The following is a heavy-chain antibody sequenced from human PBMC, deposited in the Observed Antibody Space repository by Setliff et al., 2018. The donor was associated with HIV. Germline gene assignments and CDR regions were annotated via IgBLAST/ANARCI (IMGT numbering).Heavy chain of an antibody. D-gene: IGHD5-12*01. CDR2: IYSAGST. V-gene: IGHV4-61*09. J-gene: IGHJ6*03. CDR3: VREYSGVYPDFSFYIDV. CDR1: GGSLSSGYDY. Sequence: PSETLSLTCTVSGGSLSSGYDYWTWIRQPAGKGLEWIGHIYSAGSTNYNPTLTSRVTMSVDMSKNQLSLKLRSVTAADMAVYYCVREYSGVYPDFSFYIDVWGKGTTVTVSS.